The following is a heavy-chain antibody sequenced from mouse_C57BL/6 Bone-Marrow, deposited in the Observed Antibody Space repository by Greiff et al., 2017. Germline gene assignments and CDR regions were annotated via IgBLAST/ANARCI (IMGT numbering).Heavy chain of an antibody. Sequence: ELKLQQSGAELVKPGASVKLSCTASGFNIKDYYMHWVKQRTEQGLEWIGRIDTEDGETKYAPKFQGKVTITADTSSNTAYLQLSRLTSEDTAVYYCAPDYYGSSYVDDFDYWCQGTTLTVSS. CDR1: GFNIKDYY. J-gene: IGHJ2*01. CDR2: IDTEDGET. CDR3: APDYYGSSYVDDFDY. D-gene: IGHD1-1*01. V-gene: IGHV14-2*01.